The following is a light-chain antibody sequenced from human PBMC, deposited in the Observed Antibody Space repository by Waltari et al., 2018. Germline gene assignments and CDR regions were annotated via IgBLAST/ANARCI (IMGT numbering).Light chain of an antibody. J-gene: IGLJ3*02. Sequence: QSALTQPASVSGSPGQSITTSCSGPSGDVWMFNLVSWYQQHPGKAPHLIIYHVDDRPSGVSYRFSASKSGHTASLTISGLQPEDEADYYCCSYAGNKWLFGGGTKVTVL. V-gene: IGLV2-23*02. CDR1: SGDVWMFNL. CDR2: HVD. CDR3: CSYAGNKWL.